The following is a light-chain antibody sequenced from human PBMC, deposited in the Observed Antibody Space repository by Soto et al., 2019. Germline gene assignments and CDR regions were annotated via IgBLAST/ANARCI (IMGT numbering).Light chain of an antibody. CDR3: QQYNDWHTIT. Sequence: EIVFTQSPGTLSLSPGERVTLSCSASQTVSSNFLAWYQQTPGQAPRLSLYDASTRANVIPVRFSGSGSGTELTLTISSLQSEDFAVYYCQQYNDWHTITFGQGTRLENK. CDR1: QTVSSN. V-gene: IGKV3-15*01. J-gene: IGKJ5*01. CDR2: DAS.